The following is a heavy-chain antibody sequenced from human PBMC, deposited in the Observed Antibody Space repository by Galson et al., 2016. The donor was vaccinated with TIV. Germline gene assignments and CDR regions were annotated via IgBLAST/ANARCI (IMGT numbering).Heavy chain of an antibody. CDR2: INPSGGST. V-gene: IGHV1-46*01. J-gene: IGHJ4*02. D-gene: IGHD4-17*01. CDR3: ARGYGDGDY. CDR1: GYSFTGYH. Sequence: SVKVSCKASGYSFTGYHMQWVRQAPGQGLEWMGKINPSGGSTSYAQKFQGRVTMTRDTSTRTVYMELRSLRSEDTAVYYCARGYGDGDYWGQGSLVIVSS.